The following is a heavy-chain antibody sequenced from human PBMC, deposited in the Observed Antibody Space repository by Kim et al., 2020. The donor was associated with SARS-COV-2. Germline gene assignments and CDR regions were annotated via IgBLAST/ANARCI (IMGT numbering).Heavy chain of an antibody. J-gene: IGHJ6*02. CDR3: ASEMQDFWSGPPHYYYYYGMDV. CDR2: INPNSGGT. Sequence: ASVKVSCKASGYTFTGYYMHWVRQAPGQGLEWMGWINPNSGGTNYAQKFQGRVTMTRDTSISTAYMELSRLRSDDTAVYYCASEMQDFWSGPPHYYYYYGMDVWGQGTTVTVSS. V-gene: IGHV1-2*02. CDR1: GYTFTGYY. D-gene: IGHD3-3*01.